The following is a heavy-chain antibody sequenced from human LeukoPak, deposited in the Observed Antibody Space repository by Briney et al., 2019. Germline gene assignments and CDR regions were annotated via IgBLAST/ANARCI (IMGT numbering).Heavy chain of an antibody. CDR2: ISYDGSNK. Sequence: GGSLRLSCAASGFTFSSYAMHWVRQAPGKGPEWVAVISYDGSNKYYADSVKGRFTISRDNSKNTLYLQMNSLRAEDTAVYYCARILTGGSYYGDYWGQGTLVTVSS. CDR3: ARILTGGSYYGDY. D-gene: IGHD1-26*01. J-gene: IGHJ4*02. CDR1: GFTFSSYA. V-gene: IGHV3-30-3*01.